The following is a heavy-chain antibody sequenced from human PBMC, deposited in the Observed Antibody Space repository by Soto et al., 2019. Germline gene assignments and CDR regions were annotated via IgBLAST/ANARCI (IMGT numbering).Heavy chain of an antibody. V-gene: IGHV1-2*02. CDR2: INPATGAA. D-gene: IGHD3-3*01. CDR1: GYPVTAYY. Sequence: QLHLVQSGAVVKKPGASVTVSCSASGYPVTAYYMHWVRQAPGRGLEWMGGINPATGAAKYTQTFQGRVTMTRDTSTSTVFMETGGLTSEDPAVFYWAGGGGVGVAGSAAFDMWGQGTLVTVSS. J-gene: IGHJ3*02. CDR3: AGGGGVGVAGSAAFDM.